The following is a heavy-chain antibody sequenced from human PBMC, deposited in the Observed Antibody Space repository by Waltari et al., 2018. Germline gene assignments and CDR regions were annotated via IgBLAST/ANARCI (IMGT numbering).Heavy chain of an antibody. J-gene: IGHJ4*02. Sequence: QVQLRESGPGLLKPSETLSLTCSVSGGSLSSYYWNWIRQPAGKGLEWIGRMYFTWIMDYNPSLQSRVTMSVDTSKNQFFLNLTSVTAADTAVYYCATDGLSRSLSHWGQGALVTVSS. V-gene: IGHV4-4*07. D-gene: IGHD6-19*01. CDR1: GGSLSSYY. CDR2: MYFTWIM. CDR3: ATDGLSRSLSH.